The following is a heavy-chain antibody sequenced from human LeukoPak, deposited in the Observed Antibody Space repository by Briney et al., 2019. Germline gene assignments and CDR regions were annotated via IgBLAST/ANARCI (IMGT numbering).Heavy chain of an antibody. CDR3: AKGPYSSSWYIWFDP. V-gene: IGHV3-9*01. D-gene: IGHD6-13*01. Sequence: GGSLRLSCAASGFTFDDYAMHWVRQAPGKGLEWVSGISWNSGSIGYADSVKGRFTISRDNAKNSLYLQMNSLRAEDTALYYCAKGPYSSSWYIWFDPWGQGTLVTVSS. J-gene: IGHJ5*02. CDR1: GFTFDDYA. CDR2: ISWNSGSI.